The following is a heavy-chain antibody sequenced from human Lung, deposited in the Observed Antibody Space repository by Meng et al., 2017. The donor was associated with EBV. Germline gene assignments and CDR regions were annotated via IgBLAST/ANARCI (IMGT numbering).Heavy chain of an antibody. CDR2: INPNSGGT. Sequence: QVQRWQSGATVKKPGASVKVSCKASGYTFTGYYMHWVRQAPGQGLEWMGRINPNSGGTNYAQKFQGRVTMTRDTSISTAYMELSRLRSDDTAVYYCAHQAVAGTRGWFDPWGQGTLVTVSS. J-gene: IGHJ5*02. CDR3: AHQAVAGTRGWFDP. CDR1: GYTFTGYY. D-gene: IGHD6-19*01. V-gene: IGHV1-2*06.